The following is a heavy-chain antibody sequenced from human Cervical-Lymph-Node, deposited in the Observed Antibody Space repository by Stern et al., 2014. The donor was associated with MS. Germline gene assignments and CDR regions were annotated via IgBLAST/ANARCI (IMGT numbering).Heavy chain of an antibody. CDR2: LNTKTGNP. D-gene: IGHD6-6*01. V-gene: IGHV7-4-1*02. CDR3: ATWGAGSSPPLFY. CDR1: GYNLTTFA. Sequence: VQLVESGSELKKPGASVKVSCKASGYNLTTFAITWVRQAPGQGLEWMGWLNTKTGNPTFAQGFTGRFVFSLDASINTAYLQIISLKAEDSAVYYCATWGAGSSPPLFYWGQGTLVTVSS. J-gene: IGHJ4*02.